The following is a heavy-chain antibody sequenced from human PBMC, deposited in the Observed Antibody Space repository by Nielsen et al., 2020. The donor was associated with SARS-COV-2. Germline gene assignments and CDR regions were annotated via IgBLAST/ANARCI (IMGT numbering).Heavy chain of an antibody. J-gene: IGHJ4*02. CDR1: GLAFSDYS. Sequence: GGSLRLSCVVSGLAFSDYSMSWVRQAPGKGLEWASSISSTSSYVYYTDSVKGRFSISRDYAKNSLYLQMNSLRVDDTAVYYCARPWGAWGRHWGQGTLVSVSS. CDR2: ISSTSSYV. D-gene: IGHD1-26*01. CDR3: ARPWGAWGRH. V-gene: IGHV3-21*01.